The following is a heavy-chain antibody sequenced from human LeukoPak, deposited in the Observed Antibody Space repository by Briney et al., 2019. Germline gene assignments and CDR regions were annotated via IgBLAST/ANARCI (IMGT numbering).Heavy chain of an antibody. CDR3: ARVTVAVVVAATSNWFDP. V-gene: IGHV1-3*01. CDR1: GYSFTSYT. CDR2: INVGNGKT. D-gene: IGHD2-15*01. Sequence: ASVTVSCKASGYSFTSYTMHWVRQAPGQRLEWMGWINVGNGKTKYSQKFQGRATITRDTSASTAYMELSSLRSEDTAVYYCARVTVAVVVAATSNWFDPWGQGTLVTVSS. J-gene: IGHJ5*02.